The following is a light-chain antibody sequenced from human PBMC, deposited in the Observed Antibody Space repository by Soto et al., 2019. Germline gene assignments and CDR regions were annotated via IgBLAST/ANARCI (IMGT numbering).Light chain of an antibody. CDR1: SSDVGIYNY. V-gene: IGLV2-14*01. J-gene: IGLJ1*01. Sequence: QSALTQPASVSGSPGQSIAISCTGSSSDVGIYNYVSWYQQHPGKVPKLIIYEVTNRPSGVSNRFSGSKSGNTASLTISGLQAEDEADYYCTSYTSSRTPYVFGTGTKVTVL. CDR2: EVT. CDR3: TSYTSSRTPYV.